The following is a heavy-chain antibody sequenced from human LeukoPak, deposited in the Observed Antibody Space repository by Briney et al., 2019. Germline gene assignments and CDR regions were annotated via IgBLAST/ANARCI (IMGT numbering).Heavy chain of an antibody. J-gene: IGHJ6*02. CDR2: ISSSGSTI. CDR1: GFTFSSYE. CDR3: ARVNWNYGYYYGMDV. D-gene: IGHD1-7*01. V-gene: IGHV3-48*03. Sequence: GGSLRLSCAASGFTFSSYEMNWVRQAPGKGLEWVSYISSSGSTIYYADSVKGRFTISRDNAKNSLYLQMNSLRAEDTAVYYCARVNWNYGYYYGMDVWGQGTTVTVSS.